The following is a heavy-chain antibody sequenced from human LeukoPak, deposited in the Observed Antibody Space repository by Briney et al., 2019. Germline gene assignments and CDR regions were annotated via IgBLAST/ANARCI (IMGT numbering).Heavy chain of an antibody. V-gene: IGHV3-7*01. J-gene: IGHJ6*03. Sequence: PGGSLRLSCAASGFTFSSYWMSWVRQAPGKGLEWVANIKQDGSEKYYVDSVKGRFTISRDNSKNTLYLQMNSLRAEDTAVYYCAKDVGWYYMDVWGKGTTVTVSS. CDR2: IKQDGSEK. CDR1: GFTFSSYW. CDR3: AKDVGWYYMDV. D-gene: IGHD6-19*01.